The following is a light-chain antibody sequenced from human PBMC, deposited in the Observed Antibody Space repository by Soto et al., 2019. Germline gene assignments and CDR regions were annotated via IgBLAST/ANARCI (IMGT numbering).Light chain of an antibody. Sequence: QSVLTQPASVSGSPGQSITISCTGTSSEVGAYDYVSWYQQYPGKTPKVMISEVSNRPSGVSNRFSGSKSGNTSSLTISGLQAEDEADYYCSSYTSSSTYVFGTGTKLTVL. CDR1: SSEVGAYDY. CDR2: EVS. J-gene: IGLJ1*01. CDR3: SSYTSSSTYV. V-gene: IGLV2-14*01.